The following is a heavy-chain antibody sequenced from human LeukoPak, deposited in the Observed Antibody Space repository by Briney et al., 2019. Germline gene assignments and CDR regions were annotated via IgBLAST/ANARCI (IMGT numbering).Heavy chain of an antibody. D-gene: IGHD3-16*01. CDR3: ARDFRYDYVWGHPIRGIMDY. CDR1: GFTFSSYS. CDR2: ISSSSSYI. Sequence: PGGSLRLSCAASGFTFSSYSMNWVRQAPGKGLEWVSSISSSSSYIYYADSVKGRFTISRDNDKNSLYLQMNSLRAEDTAVYYCARDFRYDYVWGHPIRGIMDYWDQGTLVTVSS. J-gene: IGHJ4*02. V-gene: IGHV3-21*01.